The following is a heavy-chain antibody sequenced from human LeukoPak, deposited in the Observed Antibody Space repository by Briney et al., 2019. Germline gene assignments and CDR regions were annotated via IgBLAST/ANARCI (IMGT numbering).Heavy chain of an antibody. V-gene: IGHV4-39*01. Sequence: PSETLSLTCTVSGGSISSSSYYWGWIRQPPGKGLEWIGSIYYSGSTYYKPSLKSQVSISIDTSKNQFSLRLTSVTAADTAVYYCARQTGSGLFILPGGQGTLVTVSS. CDR1: GGSISSSSYY. D-gene: IGHD3/OR15-3a*01. CDR2: IYYSGST. J-gene: IGHJ4*02. CDR3: ARQTGSGLFILP.